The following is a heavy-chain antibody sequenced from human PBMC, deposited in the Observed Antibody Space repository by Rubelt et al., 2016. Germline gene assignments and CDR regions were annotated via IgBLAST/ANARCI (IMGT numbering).Heavy chain of an antibody. V-gene: IGHV2-26*01. Sequence: QVTLKESGPVLVKPTETLTLTCTVSGFSLSNARMGVSWIRQPPGKALEWLAHIFSNDEKSYSTSLKSRLTISKDTSKSQLVLTMTNMDPVDTATYYWARAPSAVGSDFWFDPWGQGTLVTVSS. CDR1: GFSLSNARMG. D-gene: IGHD3-10*01. CDR2: IFSNDEK. CDR3: ARAPSAVGSDFWFDP. J-gene: IGHJ5*02.